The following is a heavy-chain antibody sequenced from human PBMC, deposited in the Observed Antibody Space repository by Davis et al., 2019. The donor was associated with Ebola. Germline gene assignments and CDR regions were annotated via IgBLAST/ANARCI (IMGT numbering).Heavy chain of an antibody. V-gene: IGHV4-30-4*01. J-gene: IGHJ6*02. CDR1: SGSMSSGDYY. CDR3: AKESIVLVPAAYYGMDV. Sequence: MPSETLSLTCTVSSGSMSSGDYYWSWIRQPPGKGLEWIGHVYNSGNTFYNPSLKSRVTISGDTSKNQFSLKLSSVTAADTAVYYCAKESIVLVPAAYYGMDVWGQGTTVTVSS. CDR2: VYNSGNT. D-gene: IGHD2-2*01.